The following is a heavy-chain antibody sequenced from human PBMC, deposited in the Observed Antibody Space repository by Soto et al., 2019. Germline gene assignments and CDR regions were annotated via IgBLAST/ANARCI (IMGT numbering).Heavy chain of an antibody. CDR2: IYYSGST. CDR3: AREIRIAAAGGVGMDV. Sequence: QVQLQESGPGLVKPSETLSLTCTVSGDSISSFYWSWIRQPPGKGLEWIGYIYYSGSTKYNPSLKSRVTISIDTSKTQFSLKRSSVTAADTAVYYCAREIRIAAAGGVGMDVWGQGTTVTVSS. J-gene: IGHJ6*02. D-gene: IGHD6-13*01. CDR1: GDSISSFY. V-gene: IGHV4-59*01.